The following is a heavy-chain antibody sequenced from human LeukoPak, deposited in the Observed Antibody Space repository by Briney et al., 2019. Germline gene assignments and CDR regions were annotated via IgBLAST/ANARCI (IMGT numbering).Heavy chain of an antibody. CDR2: ISAYNGNT. D-gene: IGHD5-12*01. J-gene: IGHJ4*02. CDR3: EREYSGYDWGQFDY. V-gene: IGHV1-18*01. CDR1: GYTFTSYG. Sequence: ASVKVSCKASGYTFTSYGNSWVRQAPGQGKEGMGWISAYNGNTNYEQKLQGRVTITTDTYTSKDYMEMKRMRYTATDVYYCEREYSGYDWGQFDYWGQGTLVTVSS.